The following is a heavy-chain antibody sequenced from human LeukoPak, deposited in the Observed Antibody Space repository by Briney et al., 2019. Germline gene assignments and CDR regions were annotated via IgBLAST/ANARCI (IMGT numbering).Heavy chain of an antibody. CDR2: IWYDGSNE. J-gene: IGHJ4*02. V-gene: IGHV3-33*01. Sequence: GGSLRLSCAASRFTFSSYDMHWVRQAPGKGLEWVAVIWYDGSNENHVDSVKGRFTISRDNAKNSLYLQMNSLRAEDTAVYYCARVGDSSSWYYFDYWGQGTLVTVSS. CDR3: ARVGDSSSWYYFDY. CDR1: RFTFSSYD. D-gene: IGHD6-13*01.